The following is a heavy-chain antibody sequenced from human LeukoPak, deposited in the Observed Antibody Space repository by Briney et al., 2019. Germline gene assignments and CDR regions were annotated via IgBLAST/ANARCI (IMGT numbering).Heavy chain of an antibody. CDR3: AREGGRAVPGRFDR. CDR2: IQNDGSDK. V-gene: IGHV3-30*02. CDR1: GINFRSSG. D-gene: IGHD6-13*01. Sequence: LSGGSLRLSCAASGINFRSSGMHWVRQAPGKGLEWVTFIQNDGSDKYYAASVKGRFTISRDNSKNTVYLHMASLRADDTALYYCAREGGRAVPGRFDRWGQGTPVTVSS. J-gene: IGHJ4*02.